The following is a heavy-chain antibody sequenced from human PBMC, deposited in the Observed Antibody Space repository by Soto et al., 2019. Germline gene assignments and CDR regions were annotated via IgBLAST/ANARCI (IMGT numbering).Heavy chain of an antibody. J-gene: IGHJ6*02. D-gene: IGHD3-10*01. CDR1: GYTFTSYG. CDR2: ISVYNGNT. CDR3: ARSGRPGYYYYIMDV. Sequence: ASVKVSWKASGYTFTSYGVSWVRQAPGQGLEWMGWISVYNGNTKYAQKLQGRVTMTTDTSTSTAYMELRGLRSDDTAVYYCARSGRPGYYYYIMDVWGQGTTVTVSS. V-gene: IGHV1-18*01.